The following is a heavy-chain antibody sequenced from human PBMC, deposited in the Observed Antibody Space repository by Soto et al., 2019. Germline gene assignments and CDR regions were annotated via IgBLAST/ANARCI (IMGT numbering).Heavy chain of an antibody. D-gene: IGHD1-26*01. J-gene: IGHJ4*02. CDR1: GFTFSSYA. V-gene: IGHV3-23*01. CDR2: ISGSGGST. CDR3: ARRGSGSYYDY. Sequence: EVQLLESGGGLVQPGGSLRLSCAASGFTFSSYAMRWVRQAPGKGLEWVSAISGSGGSTYYADSVKGRFTISRDNSKNTLYPQMSSLRAEDADVYYCARRGSGSYYDYWVQGTLVTVSS.